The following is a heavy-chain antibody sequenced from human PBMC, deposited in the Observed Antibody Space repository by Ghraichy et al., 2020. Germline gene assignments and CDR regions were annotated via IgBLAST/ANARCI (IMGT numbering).Heavy chain of an antibody. CDR1: GGSISSYY. D-gene: IGHD3-16*02. V-gene: IGHV4-59*01. CDR3: AGGGIGDFDY. J-gene: IGHJ4*02. Sequence: SETLSLTCTVSGGSISSYYWSWIRQPPGKGLEWIGYIYYSGSTNYNPSLKSRVTISVDTSKNQFSLKLSSVTAADTAVYYCAGGGIGDFDYWGQGTLVTVSS. CDR2: IYYSGST.